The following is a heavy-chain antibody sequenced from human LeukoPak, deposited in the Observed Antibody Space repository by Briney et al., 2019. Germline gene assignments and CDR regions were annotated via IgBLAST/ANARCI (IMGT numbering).Heavy chain of an antibody. CDR2: IYYSGSA. D-gene: IGHD2-2*01. J-gene: IGHJ5*02. V-gene: IGHV4-39*07. Sequence: KPSETLSLTCTVSGGSISSSNYYWGWIRQPPGKGLEWIGSIYYSGSANYNPSLKSRVTISVDTSKNQFSLKLSSVTAADTAVYYCAREIAVVPAAMNWFDPWGQATLVTVSS. CDR1: GGSISSSNYY. CDR3: AREIAVVPAAMNWFDP.